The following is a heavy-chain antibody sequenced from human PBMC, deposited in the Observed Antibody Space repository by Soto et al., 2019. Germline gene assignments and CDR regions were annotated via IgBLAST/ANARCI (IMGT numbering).Heavy chain of an antibody. CDR3: ERETAENWTYEAH. CDR1: GAYISDFS. CDR2: ITINGNT. D-gene: IGHD1-1*01. V-gene: IGHV4-4*07. Sequence: SETLSLTCRVSGAYISDFSWSWIRQPAGKGLEWIGRITINGNTQKNPSFKSRVTMSIDTSRNHFSLNLQSATAADTALYYCERETAENWTYEAHWGPGTLVTVSS. J-gene: IGHJ1*01.